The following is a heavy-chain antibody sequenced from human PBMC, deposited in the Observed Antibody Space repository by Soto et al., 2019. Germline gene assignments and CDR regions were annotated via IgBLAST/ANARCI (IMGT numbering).Heavy chain of an antibody. CDR2: MNPNSGNT. V-gene: IGHV1-8*01. CDR3: ARVTMIELLFFFFQAEDGIRDL. D-gene: IGHD3-3*01. Sequence: QCNGQGIEWMGWMNPNSGNTGYAQKFQGRVTMTRNTSISTAYMELSSLRSEDTAVYYCARVTMIELLFFFFQAEDGIRDL. J-gene: IGHJ2*01.